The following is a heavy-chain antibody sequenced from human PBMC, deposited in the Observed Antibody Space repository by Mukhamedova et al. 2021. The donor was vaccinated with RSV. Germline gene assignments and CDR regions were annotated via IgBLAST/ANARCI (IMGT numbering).Heavy chain of an antibody. CDR2: SRSDYI. Sequence: SRSDYIYYADSVRGRFTISRDNAKNSLYLQMNTLRAEDTAVYYCARGPSGSYKDYFDYWGQETLVTVSS. CDR3: ARGPSGSYKDYFDY. D-gene: IGHD1-26*01. V-gene: IGHV3-21*01. J-gene: IGHJ4*02.